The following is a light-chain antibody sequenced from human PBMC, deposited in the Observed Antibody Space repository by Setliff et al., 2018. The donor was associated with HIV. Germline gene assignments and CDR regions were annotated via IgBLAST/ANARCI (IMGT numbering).Light chain of an antibody. V-gene: IGLV2-23*01. Sequence: ALTQPASVSGSPGQSITISCTGTSSDVGRYNLVSWYQQYPGKAPKLMIYQATKRPSGVSNRFSGSKSGNTASLTISGLQAEDEADYYCCSNTGSNTYVFGSGTKGTVL. CDR1: SSDVGRYNL. CDR3: CSNTGSNTYV. CDR2: QAT. J-gene: IGLJ1*01.